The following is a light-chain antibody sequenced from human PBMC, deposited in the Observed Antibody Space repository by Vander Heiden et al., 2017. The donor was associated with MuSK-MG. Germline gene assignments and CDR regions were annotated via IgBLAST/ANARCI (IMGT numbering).Light chain of an antibody. CDR2: DNS. CDR3: GAWDSSLSAVV. V-gene: IGLV1-51*01. Sequence: QSVLTQPPSVSAAPGQKVTISCSGSSSNIGNTYVAWYQQIPGSPPRLLIFDNSNRPSGIPDRFSDSKSGTSATLGITGLQTGDEADYYCGAWDSSLSAVVFGGGTRLTVL. CDR1: SSNIGNTY. J-gene: IGLJ7*01.